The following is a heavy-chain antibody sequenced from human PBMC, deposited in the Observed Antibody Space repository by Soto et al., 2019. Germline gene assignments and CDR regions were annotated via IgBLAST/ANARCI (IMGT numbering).Heavy chain of an antibody. D-gene: IGHD6-6*01. CDR3: AREVGEVDYSSSSDAFDI. CDR1: GGSISSGDYY. J-gene: IGHJ3*02. CDR2: IYYSGST. Sequence: SETLSLTCTVSGGSISSGDYYWSWIRQPPGKGLEWIGYIYYSGSTYYNPSLKSRVTISVDTSKNQFSLKLDSVTAADTAVYYCAREVGEVDYSSSSDAFDIWGQGTMVTVSS. V-gene: IGHV4-30-4*01.